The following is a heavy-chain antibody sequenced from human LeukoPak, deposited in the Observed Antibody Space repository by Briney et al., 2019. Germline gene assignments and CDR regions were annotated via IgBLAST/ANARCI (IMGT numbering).Heavy chain of an antibody. J-gene: IGHJ4*02. CDR1: GFTLSSYE. V-gene: IGHV3-23*01. CDR3: ARNRRWYGVS. Sequence: GGSLRLSCTVSGFTLSSYEMSSIRQAPGRGLEWVSSIDYSGGSSYYADSVKGRFTISRDESKNTLYLQLNSLRVEDTAVYYCARNRRWYGVSWGQGALVTVSS. CDR2: IDYSGGSS. D-gene: IGHD6-13*01.